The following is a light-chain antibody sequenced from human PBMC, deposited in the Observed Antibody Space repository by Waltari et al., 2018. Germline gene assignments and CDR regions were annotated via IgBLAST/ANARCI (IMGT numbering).Light chain of an antibody. Sequence: QSALTQPPSASGSPGQAVTISCTGTSSDVGFYNYVSWYQHHPGKAPKVIIYEVSKQPPGVPDRFSVAKSGNTAALTISGLQAEDEADYYCSSYTLSDNLVFGGGTKLTGL. CDR1: SSDVGFYNY. J-gene: IGLJ3*02. V-gene: IGLV2-8*01. CDR3: SSYTLSDNLV. CDR2: EVS.